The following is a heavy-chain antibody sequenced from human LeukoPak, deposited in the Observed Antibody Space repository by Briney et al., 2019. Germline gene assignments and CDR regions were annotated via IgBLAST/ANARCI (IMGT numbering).Heavy chain of an antibody. CDR3: AKLAYYDFWSGYSLYYCYYGMDV. D-gene: IGHD3-3*01. CDR1: GFTFSSYA. V-gene: IGHV3-23*01. J-gene: IGHJ6*02. CDR2: ISGSGGST. Sequence: PGGSLRLSCAASGFTFSSYAMSWVRQAPGKGLEWVSAISGSGGSTYYADSVKGRFTISRDNSKNTLYLQMNSLRAEDTAVYYCAKLAYYDFWSGYSLYYCYYGMDVWGQGTTVTVSS.